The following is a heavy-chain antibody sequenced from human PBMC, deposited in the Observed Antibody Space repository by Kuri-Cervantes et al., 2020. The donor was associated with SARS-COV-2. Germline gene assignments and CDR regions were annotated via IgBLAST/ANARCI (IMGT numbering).Heavy chain of an antibody. CDR3: ARGVRFLDPKYYYFYCYMDV. CDR1: GGSFSGYY. Sequence: GSLRLSCAVYGGSFSGYYWSWIRQPPGKGLEWIGEINHGGGTNYNPSLMSRVTISVDTSKNQFSLKLRSVTAADTAVYYCARGVRFLDPKYYYFYCYMDVWGKGTTVTVSS. D-gene: IGHD3-3*01. J-gene: IGHJ6*03. V-gene: IGHV4-34*01. CDR2: INHGGGT.